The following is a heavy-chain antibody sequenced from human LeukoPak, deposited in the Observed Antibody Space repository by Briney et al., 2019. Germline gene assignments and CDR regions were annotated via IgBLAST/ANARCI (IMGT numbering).Heavy chain of an antibody. Sequence: PGGSLRLSCAASGFTFDDYAMHWVRQAPGKGLEWVSGISWNSGSIGYADSVKGRFTISRDNAKNSLYLQMNSLRAEDTALYYCAKLLAVSGGANDYRGQGTLVTVSS. V-gene: IGHV3-9*01. D-gene: IGHD3-10*01. CDR1: GFTFDDYA. J-gene: IGHJ4*02. CDR3: AKLLAVSGGANDY. CDR2: ISWNSGSI.